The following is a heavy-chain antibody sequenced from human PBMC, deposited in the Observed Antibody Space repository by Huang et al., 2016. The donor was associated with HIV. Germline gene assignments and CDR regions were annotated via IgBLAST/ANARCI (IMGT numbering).Heavy chain of an antibody. J-gene: IGHJ4*02. CDR3: ARLTSGWYQDY. CDR2: LNPNSGKT. Sequence: QVQLVQSGPEVKKPGASVKVSCPTSGYIFSNYDINWVRQAPGQGLQWMGWLNPNSGKTAYGQNFQSRVTLTRSTSTGAAYMVLNSLTSQDTAVYYCARLTSGWYQDYWGQGTLVTVSS. V-gene: IGHV1-8*01. D-gene: IGHD6-19*01. CDR1: GYIFSNYD.